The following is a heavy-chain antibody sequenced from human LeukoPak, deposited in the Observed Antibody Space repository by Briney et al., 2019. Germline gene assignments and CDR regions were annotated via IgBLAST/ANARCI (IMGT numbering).Heavy chain of an antibody. Sequence: GASVKVSCKASGFTFTSSAVQWVRQARGQRLEWIGWIVVGSGNTNYAQKFQERVTITRDMSTGTAYMELSSLRSEDTAVYYCAAEYRPMITRPDNYYYYMDVWGKGTTVTVSS. CDR3: AAEYRPMITRPDNYYYYMDV. J-gene: IGHJ6*03. CDR1: GFTFTSSA. CDR2: IVVGSGNT. D-gene: IGHD3-22*01. V-gene: IGHV1-58*01.